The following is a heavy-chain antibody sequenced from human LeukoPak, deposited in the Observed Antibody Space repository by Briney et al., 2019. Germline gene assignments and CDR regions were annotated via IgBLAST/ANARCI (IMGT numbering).Heavy chain of an antibody. CDR3: ARLSGSFEFDY. Sequence: PGGSLRLSCTASGFTFGDYAMSWFRQAPGKGLECLSSISVSASIIYYADSVKGRFTISRDNANNSLYLQMNSLRAEDTAVYYCARLSGSFEFDYWGQGTLATVSS. CDR2: ISVSASII. J-gene: IGHJ4*02. CDR1: GFTFGDYA. V-gene: IGHV3-11*04. D-gene: IGHD1-26*01.